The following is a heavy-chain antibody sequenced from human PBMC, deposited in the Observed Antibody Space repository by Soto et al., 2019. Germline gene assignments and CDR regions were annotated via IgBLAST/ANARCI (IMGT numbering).Heavy chain of an antibody. CDR3: ARGPATRSPVPYYYYMDV. V-gene: IGHV4-34*01. CDR1: GGSFSGYY. Sequence: PSETLSLTCAVYGGSFSGYYWSWIRQPPGKGLEWIGEINHSGSTNYNPSLKSRVTISVDTSKNQFSLKLSSVTAADTAVYYCARGPATRSPVPYYYYMDVWGKGTTVTVSS. CDR2: INHSGST. J-gene: IGHJ6*03. D-gene: IGHD1-1*01.